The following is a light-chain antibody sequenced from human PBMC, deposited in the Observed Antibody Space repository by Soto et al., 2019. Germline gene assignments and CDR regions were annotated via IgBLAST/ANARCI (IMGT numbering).Light chain of an antibody. V-gene: IGKV3-20*01. J-gene: IGKJ2*01. CDR3: QLYGGSRDT. CDR2: DAS. CDR1: QSISTS. Sequence: EIVLTQSPGTLSLSPGERVTLSCRASQSISTSLAWFQQKRGQPPRLLIYDASSRATGIPDRFSGIVSGTNYTITITRLEPEDFAVYYCQLYGGSRDTFGQGTKLEIK.